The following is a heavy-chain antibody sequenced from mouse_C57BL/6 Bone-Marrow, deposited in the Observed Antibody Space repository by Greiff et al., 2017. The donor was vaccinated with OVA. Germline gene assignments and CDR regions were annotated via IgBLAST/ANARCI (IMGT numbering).Heavy chain of an antibody. Sequence: EVQVVESGEGLVKPGGSLTLSCAASGFTFSSYAMSWVRQTPEQRLEWVAYISSGGDYIYYADTVKGRFTISRDNARNTLYLQMSSLTSEDTAMDYCTRDGYYAMDYGGQGTSFTVSS. J-gene: IGHJ4*01. V-gene: IGHV5-9-1*02. CDR3: TRDGYYAMDY. D-gene: IGHD2-3*01. CDR2: ISSGGDYI. CDR1: GFTFSSYA.